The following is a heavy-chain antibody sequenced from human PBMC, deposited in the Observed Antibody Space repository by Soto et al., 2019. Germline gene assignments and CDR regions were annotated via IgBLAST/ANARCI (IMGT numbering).Heavy chain of an antibody. V-gene: IGHV1-58*01. CDR3: AAEGLSRSYYRCAFDL. CDR2: IVVGSGNT. Sequence: ASVKVSCKASGFTFTSSAVQWVRQARGQRLEWIGWIVVGSGNTNYAQKFQERVTITRDMSTSTAYMELSSLRSEDTAVYYCAAEGLSRSYYRCAFDLWGQGTMVTVSS. J-gene: IGHJ3*01. CDR1: GFTFTSSA. D-gene: IGHD1-26*01.